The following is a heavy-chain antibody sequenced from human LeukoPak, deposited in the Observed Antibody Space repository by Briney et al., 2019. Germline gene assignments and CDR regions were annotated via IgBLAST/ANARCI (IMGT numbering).Heavy chain of an antibody. CDR1: GYSISSSYY. V-gene: IGHV4-4*07. Sequence: SETLSLTCAVSGYSISSSYYWSWIRQPAGKGLEWIGRIYTSGSTNYNPSLKSRVTISVDKSKNQFSLKLSSVTAADTAVYYCARGGYDSSGYYNYFDYWGQGTLVTVSS. CDR2: IYTSGST. CDR3: ARGGYDSSGYYNYFDY. D-gene: IGHD3-22*01. J-gene: IGHJ4*02.